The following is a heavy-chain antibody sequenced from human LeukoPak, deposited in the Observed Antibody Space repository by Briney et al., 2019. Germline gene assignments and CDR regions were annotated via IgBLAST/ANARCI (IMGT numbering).Heavy chain of an antibody. D-gene: IGHD2-2*01. CDR1: GFTFSSYS. J-gene: IGHJ4*02. CDR2: ISSSSSYI. V-gene: IGHV3-21*01. CDR3: ATDIVVVPAARPFDY. Sequence: GGSLRLSCAASGFTFSSYSMNWVRQAPGKGLEWVSSISSSSSYIYYADSVKGRFTISRDNAKNSLYLQMNSLSAEDTAVYYCATDIVVVPAARPFDYWGQGTLVTVSS.